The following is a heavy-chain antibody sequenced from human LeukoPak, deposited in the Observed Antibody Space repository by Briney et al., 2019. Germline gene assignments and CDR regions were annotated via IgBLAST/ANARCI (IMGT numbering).Heavy chain of an antibody. CDR2: IYYGGNT. J-gene: IGHJ4*02. D-gene: IGHD2-15*01. CDR3: ARLWSTSCKGGSCPHQPNY. V-gene: IGHV4-39*01. Sequence: SETLSLTCTVSGGSISSSSYYWGWIRQPPGKGLEWIGSIYYGGNTYYNLSLKSRVIIFLDTSKNQFSLKLSSVTAADTAVYYCARLWSTSCKGGSCPHQPNYWGQGTRVTVPS. CDR1: GGSISSSSYY.